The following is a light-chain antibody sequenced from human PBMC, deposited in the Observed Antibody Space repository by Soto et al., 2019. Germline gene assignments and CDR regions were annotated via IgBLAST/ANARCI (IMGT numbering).Light chain of an antibody. Sequence: DIQMTQSPSSLSKSVGERATIICRASQDISDYLAWYQQKPGKVPKFLIYRASTLQSGVPSRFSGSGYGTDFTLTISSLQPEDVATNYCQKYDSAPYTFGQGTKLEI. CDR2: RAS. CDR3: QKYDSAPYT. V-gene: IGKV1-27*01. CDR1: QDISDY. J-gene: IGKJ2*01.